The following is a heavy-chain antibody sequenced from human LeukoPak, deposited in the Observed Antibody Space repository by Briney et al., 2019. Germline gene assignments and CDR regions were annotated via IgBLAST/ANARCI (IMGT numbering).Heavy chain of an antibody. CDR1: GYTFTSYD. D-gene: IGHD3-10*01. CDR3: ARAGGPLWFGELYYYYYMDV. Sequence: ASVKVSCKASGYTFTSYDINWVRQATGQGLEWMGWMNPNSGNTGYAQKFQGRVTMTRNTSISTAYMELSSLRSEDTAVYYCARAGGPLWFGELYYYYYMDVWGKGTTVTISS. J-gene: IGHJ6*03. CDR2: MNPNSGNT. V-gene: IGHV1-8*01.